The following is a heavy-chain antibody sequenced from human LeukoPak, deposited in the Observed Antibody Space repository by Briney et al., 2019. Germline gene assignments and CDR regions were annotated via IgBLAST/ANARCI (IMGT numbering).Heavy chain of an antibody. D-gene: IGHD2-15*01. CDR2: IIPIFGTA. CDR3: ARDLTSVYCSGGSCYSATNFDY. Sequence: SVNVSCKASGGTFSSYAISWVRQAPGQGLEWMGGIIPIFGTANYAQTFRGRVTITGDESTSTAYMELSSLRSEDTAVYYCARDLTSVYCSGGSCYSATNFDYWGQGTLVTVSS. J-gene: IGHJ4*02. CDR1: GGTFSSYA. V-gene: IGHV1-69*13.